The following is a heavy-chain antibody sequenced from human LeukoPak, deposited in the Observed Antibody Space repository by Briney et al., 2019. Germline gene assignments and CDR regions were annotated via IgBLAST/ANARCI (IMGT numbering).Heavy chain of an antibody. J-gene: IGHJ6*02. V-gene: IGHV3-23*01. CDR1: GFTFSSYA. CDR3: VKGMTPFYYGMDV. Sequence: GGSLRLSCAASGFTFSSYAMRWVRQAPGKGLEWVSTISGSGASTYYADSVEGRFTISRDNLKNTVYLQMNSLRADDTAVYYCVKGMTPFYYGMDVWGQGTTVTVSS. CDR2: ISGSGAST.